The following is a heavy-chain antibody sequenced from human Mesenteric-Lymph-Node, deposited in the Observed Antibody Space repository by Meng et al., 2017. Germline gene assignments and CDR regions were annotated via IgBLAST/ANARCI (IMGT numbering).Heavy chain of an antibody. J-gene: IGHJ4*02. D-gene: IGHD3-22*01. V-gene: IGHV4-30-4*01. CDR2: ISYSGST. CDR1: GGSISSGDYY. CDR3: ARTHFYDSSNYGFDY. Sequence: QGRLQESGPGLLKPSQTLSLTCTVSGGSISSGDYYWSWIRQPPGKGLEWIGYISYSGSTYYSPSLKSRVTISVDTSKNQFSLKLSSVTAADTAVYYCARTHFYDSSNYGFDYWGQGTLVTVSS.